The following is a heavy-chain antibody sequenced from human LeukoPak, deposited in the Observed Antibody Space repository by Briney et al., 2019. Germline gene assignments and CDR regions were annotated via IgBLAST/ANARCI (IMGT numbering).Heavy chain of an antibody. CDR2: ISYDGSNK. CDR1: GFTFSSYA. V-gene: IGHV3-30-3*01. D-gene: IGHD1-26*01. J-gene: IGHJ4*02. CDR3: ARDRVGATDYFDY. Sequence: GGSLRLSCAASGFTFSSYAMHWVRQAPGTGLEWVAVISYDGSNKYYADSVKGRFTISRDNSKNTLYLQMNSLRAEATAVYYCARDRVGATDYFDYWGQGTLVTVSS.